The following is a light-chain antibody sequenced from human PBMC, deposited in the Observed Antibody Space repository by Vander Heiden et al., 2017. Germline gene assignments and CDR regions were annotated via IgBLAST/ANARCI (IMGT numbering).Light chain of an antibody. CDR1: QSVTNN. CDR3: QQYSNWSPRT. CDR2: GAS. V-gene: IGKV3-15*01. Sequence: SCRARQSVTNNLAWYQPTPGPAPRLLIYGASTRATGGPARLSGSGSGTELTLIISSRQSEDFAVYSCQQYSNWSPRTFGQGTKVAIK. J-gene: IGKJ1*01.